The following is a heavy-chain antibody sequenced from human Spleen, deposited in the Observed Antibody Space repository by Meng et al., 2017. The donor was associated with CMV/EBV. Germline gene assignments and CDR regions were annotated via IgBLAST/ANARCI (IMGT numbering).Heavy chain of an antibody. CDR1: GFSFSSFW. CDR3: AKIVGPPGEVGAFDI. V-gene: IGHV3-74*01. CDR2: INSEGNST. D-gene: IGHD1-26*01. J-gene: IGHJ3*02. Sequence: GESLKISCAASGFSFSSFWMHWVRQAPGKGLVWVSRINSEGNSTRYADSVKGRFTISRDNSNNMMYLQVNSLRTEDTAVYYCAKIVGPPGEVGAFDIWGQGTVVTVSS.